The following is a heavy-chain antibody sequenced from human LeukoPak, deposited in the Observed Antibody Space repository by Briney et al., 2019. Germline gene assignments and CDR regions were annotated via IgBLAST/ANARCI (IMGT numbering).Heavy chain of an antibody. CDR2: IKQDGSEK. CDR3: ARVCVLSNYDFWSGYYSDAFDI. D-gene: IGHD3-3*01. V-gene: IGHV3-7*01. Sequence: GGSLRLSCAASGFTFSSYWMSWVRQAPGKGLKWVANIKQDGSEKYYVDSVKGRFTISRANAKNSLYLQMNSLRAEDTAVYYCARVCVLSNYDFWSGYYSDAFDIWGQGTMVTVSS. J-gene: IGHJ3*02. CDR1: GFTFSSYW.